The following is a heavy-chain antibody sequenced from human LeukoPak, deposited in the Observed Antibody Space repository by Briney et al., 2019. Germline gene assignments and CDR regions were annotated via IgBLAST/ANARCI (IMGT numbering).Heavy chain of an antibody. D-gene: IGHD2-2*01. CDR1: GGSISSYY. J-gene: IGHJ4*02. CDR3: ARLGYCSSTSCYEVDY. Sequence: MPSETLSLTCTVSGGSISSYYWSWIRQPAGKGLESIGHISTSGSTNYNPSLKSRVTISVDTSKNQFSLKLSSVTAADTAVYYCARLGYCSSTSCYEVDYWGQGTLVTVSS. CDR2: ISTSGST. V-gene: IGHV4-4*07.